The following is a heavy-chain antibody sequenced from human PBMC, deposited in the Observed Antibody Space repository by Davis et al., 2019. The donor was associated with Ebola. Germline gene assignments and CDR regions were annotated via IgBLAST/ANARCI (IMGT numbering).Heavy chain of an antibody. J-gene: IGHJ3*02. CDR2: FSYGDNTH. D-gene: IGHD1-26*01. CDR3: ARPWYSGTYYDAYDI. V-gene: IGHV4-39*01. CDR1: GGSINSNNYY. Sequence: MPSETLSLTCTVSGGSINSNNYYWGWIRQPPGKGLEWVGSFSYGDNTHYYNPSLRSRVTISVDTSRNQFSLKLSSATAADTAVYYCARPWYSGTYYDAYDIWGQGTMVAVSS.